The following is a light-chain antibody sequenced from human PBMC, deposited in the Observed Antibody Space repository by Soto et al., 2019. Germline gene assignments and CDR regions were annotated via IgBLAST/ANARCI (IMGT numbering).Light chain of an antibody. Sequence: QSVLTQPASVSGSPGQSITISCTGTSSDVGGYNYVSWYQQHPGKAPKLMIYDVSNRPSGVSNRFSGSKSGNTDSLTISGLQAEDEADYYCSSYTSSSTLGLGGGTKLTVL. J-gene: IGLJ2*01. CDR3: SSYTSSSTLG. V-gene: IGLV2-14*01. CDR2: DVS. CDR1: SSDVGGYNY.